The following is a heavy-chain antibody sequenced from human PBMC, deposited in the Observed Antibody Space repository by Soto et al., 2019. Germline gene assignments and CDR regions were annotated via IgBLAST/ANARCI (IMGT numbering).Heavy chain of an antibody. Sequence: QVHLVQSGAEVKKPGASVKVSCKASGYTFNNYGISWVRQAPGQGPEWMGWISAYNGNTNYEQKFQGRMTMTTDTSTSTAYMELRSLRSDDTALYYCARNHAGGYSGLFDPWGQGTLVTVSS. J-gene: IGHJ5*02. D-gene: IGHD5-12*01. CDR2: ISAYNGNT. CDR3: ARNHAGGYSGLFDP. CDR1: GYTFNNYG. V-gene: IGHV1-18*01.